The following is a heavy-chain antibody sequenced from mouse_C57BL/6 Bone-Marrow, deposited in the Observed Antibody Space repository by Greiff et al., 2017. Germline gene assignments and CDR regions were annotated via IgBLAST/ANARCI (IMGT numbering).Heavy chain of an antibody. CDR2: ISSGSSTI. V-gene: IGHV5-17*01. Sequence: EVKLVESGGGLVKPGGSLKLSCAASGFTFSDYGMHWVRQAPEKGLEWVAYISSGSSTIYSADTVKGRFTISRDNAKNTLFLQMTSLRSEDTAVXYCARQVYDYDGGRYYYAMDYWGQGTSVTVSS. CDR3: ARQVYDYDGGRYYYAMDY. J-gene: IGHJ4*01. CDR1: GFTFSDYG. D-gene: IGHD2-4*01.